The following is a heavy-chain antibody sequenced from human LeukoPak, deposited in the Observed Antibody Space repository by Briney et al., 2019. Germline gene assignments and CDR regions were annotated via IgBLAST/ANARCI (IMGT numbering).Heavy chain of an antibody. V-gene: IGHV1-8*03. Sequence: ASVKGSCKASGYIFTTLDINWVRQATGQGLEWLGWMNPNSGHTGFAQKFQGRLTLTRNTSISTAYMELTSLRSEDTAVYYCARVAGSPDFWGQGTLVTVSS. CDR2: MNPNSGHT. D-gene: IGHD2-15*01. CDR3: ARVAGSPDF. J-gene: IGHJ4*02. CDR1: GYIFTTLD.